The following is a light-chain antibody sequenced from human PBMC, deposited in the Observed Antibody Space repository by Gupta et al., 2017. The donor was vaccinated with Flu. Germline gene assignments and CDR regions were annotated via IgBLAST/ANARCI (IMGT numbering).Light chain of an antibody. Sequence: QKARITSGGNNIGRKSVHWYQQRPGQAPGVVVYDDTDRPSGIPARFSGSNSGNTATLTIVRVEVGDEADYYCQVWDSSSDHPVIFGGGTNLAVL. CDR1: NIGRKS. J-gene: IGLJ2*01. CDR2: DDT. V-gene: IGLV3-21*02. CDR3: QVWDSSSDHPVI.